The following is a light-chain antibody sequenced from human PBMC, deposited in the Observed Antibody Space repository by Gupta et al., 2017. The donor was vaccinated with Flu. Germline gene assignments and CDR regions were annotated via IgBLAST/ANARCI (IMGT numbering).Light chain of an antibody. Sequence: DIQMTQSPSTLSASVGDRVTITCRASQSISSWLAWYQQKAGKAPKLLIYQASSGESGVPSRFSGSGSGTEFTLTISSLQPDDFATYYCQQYNNYWTFGQGTKVEIK. J-gene: IGKJ1*01. CDR3: QQYNNYWT. CDR2: QAS. CDR1: QSISSW. V-gene: IGKV1-5*03.